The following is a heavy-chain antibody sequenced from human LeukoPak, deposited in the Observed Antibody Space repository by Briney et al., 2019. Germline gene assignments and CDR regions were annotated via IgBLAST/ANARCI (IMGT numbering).Heavy chain of an antibody. CDR2: ISAYNGNT. CDR3: ARGGDSSGSYSLNWFDP. V-gene: IGHV1-18*04. CDR1: GYTFTSYG. Sequence: ASVKVSCKASGYTFTSYGISWVRQAPGQGLEWMGWISAYNGNTNYAQKLQGRVTMTTDTSTSTAYMELRSLRSEDTAVYYCARGGDSSGSYSLNWFDPWGQGTLVTVSS. J-gene: IGHJ5*02. D-gene: IGHD3-10*01.